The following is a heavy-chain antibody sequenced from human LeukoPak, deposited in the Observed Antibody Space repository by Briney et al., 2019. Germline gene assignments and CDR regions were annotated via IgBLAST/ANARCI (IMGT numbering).Heavy chain of an antibody. J-gene: IGHJ4*02. CDR3: ARHQAEEKTYYYDSSGSPGTY. CDR2: ISSHGSST. V-gene: IGHV3-74*01. CDR1: GFTFSSYW. Sequence: PGGSLRLSCAASGFTFSSYWMHWVRQAPGKGLVWVSRISSHGSSTTYADSVKGRFTIARDNAKNTLYLQMNSLRAEDTAVYYCARHQAEEKTYYYDSSGSPGTYWGQGTLVTVSS. D-gene: IGHD3-22*01.